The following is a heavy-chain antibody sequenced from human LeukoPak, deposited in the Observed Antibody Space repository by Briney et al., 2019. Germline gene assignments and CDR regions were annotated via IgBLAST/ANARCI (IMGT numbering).Heavy chain of an antibody. CDR3: ARAGLVISSVAARPRFLLY. J-gene: IGHJ4*02. D-gene: IGHD6-6*01. CDR2: INPNSGGT. V-gene: IGHV1-2*02. CDR1: GYTFTGYY. Sequence: GASVKVSCKASGYTFTGYYMHWVRQAPGQGLEWMGWINPNSGGTNYAQKFQGRVTMTRDTSISTAYMELSRLRSDDTAVYYCARAGLVISSVAARPRFLLYWGQGTLVTVSS.